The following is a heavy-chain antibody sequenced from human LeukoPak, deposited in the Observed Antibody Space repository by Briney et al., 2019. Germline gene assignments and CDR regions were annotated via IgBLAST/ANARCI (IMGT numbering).Heavy chain of an antibody. CDR3: ARAHYDSSWYEWGVGYYFDY. CDR1: GGSISSGDYY. D-gene: IGHD6-13*01. V-gene: IGHV4-30-4*01. CDR2: IYYSGST. Sequence: SETLSLTCTVSGGSISSGDYYWSWIRQPPGTGLEWIGYIYYSGSTYYNPSLKSRVTISVDTSKNQFSLKLSSVTAADTAVYYCARAHYDSSWYEWGVGYYFDYWGQGTLVAVPS. J-gene: IGHJ4*02.